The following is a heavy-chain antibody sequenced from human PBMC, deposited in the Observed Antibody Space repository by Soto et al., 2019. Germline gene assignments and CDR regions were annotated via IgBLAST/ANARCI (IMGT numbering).Heavy chain of an antibody. J-gene: IGHJ5*02. D-gene: IGHD3-22*01. V-gene: IGHV1-24*01. CDR2: FYPEDGES. CDR3: ATDQSTYYYDRSVYYPNWFDP. CDR1: GYTLTELS. Sequence: ASLKVPCKVSGYTLTELSMHWVRQAPGKGLGWMGGFYPEDGESIYAQKSQGRVTMTKDTSTDPAYMELSSLRSEDTAVYYCATDQSTYYYDRSVYYPNWFDPWGQGTLVTVPS.